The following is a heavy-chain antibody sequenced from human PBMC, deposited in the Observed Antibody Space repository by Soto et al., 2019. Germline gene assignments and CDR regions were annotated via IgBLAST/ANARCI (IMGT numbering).Heavy chain of an antibody. V-gene: IGHV1-69*01. D-gene: IGHD2-2*01. CDR2: IIPLFNAT. J-gene: IGHJ4*02. Sequence: QVQLVQSGSEVKRPGSSVKVSCKTSGGIYKNFDIGWVRQSPGQGLEWMGEIIPLFNATNYAQKFRGRVTVTVDESTRTAYMELTRVTYDDTAVYFCAINAERNAQKFDFWGQGTLVTVSS. CDR1: GGIYKNFD. CDR3: AINAERNAQKFDF.